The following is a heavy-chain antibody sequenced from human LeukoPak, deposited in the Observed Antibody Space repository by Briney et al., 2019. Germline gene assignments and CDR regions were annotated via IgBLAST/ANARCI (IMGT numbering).Heavy chain of an antibody. CDR1: GYSISDGYY. CDR2: AYHGGRT. CDR3: VRLFGGRPDY. Sequence: SETLSLTCGVSGYSISDGYYWGWIRQPSGKGLEWIGSAYHGGRTDYNASLKSRVTISLDTSNNQFSLKVTSVTAADTAVYYCVRLFGGRPDYWGQGSLVTVSS. D-gene: IGHD3-10*01. J-gene: IGHJ4*02. V-gene: IGHV4-38-2*01.